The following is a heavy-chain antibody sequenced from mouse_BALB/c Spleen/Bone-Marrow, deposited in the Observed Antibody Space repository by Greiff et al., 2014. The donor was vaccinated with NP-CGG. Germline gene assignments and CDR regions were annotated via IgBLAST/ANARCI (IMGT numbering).Heavy chain of an antibody. V-gene: IGHV14-3*02. D-gene: IGHD1-1*01. CDR1: GFNIKATY. CDR3: SNYINEFYIDY. Sequence: VQLQQSGAELVKPGASVKLSCTASGFNIKATYMHWVKQRPEQGLEWIGRIDPANDNTKYDPKFQGKATITADTSSNTAYLQLSSQTSEDTAVYYCSNYINEFYIDYGGQGTTLTVSS. J-gene: IGHJ2*01. CDR2: IDPANDNT.